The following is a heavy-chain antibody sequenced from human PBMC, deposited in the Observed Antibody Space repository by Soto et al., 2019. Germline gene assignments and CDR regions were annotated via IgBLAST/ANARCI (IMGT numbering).Heavy chain of an antibody. CDR1: GFTFSSYA. CDR2: VSIGGST. Sequence: GGSLRLSCAASGFTFSSYAMGWVRQGPGKGLEWVAVVSIGGSTHYADSVRGRFTISRDNSKNTLSLQMNSLTAEDTAVYFCAKRRGAGGHFDYWGQGALVTVSS. CDR3: AKRRGAGGHFDY. V-gene: IGHV3-23*01. D-gene: IGHD2-15*01. J-gene: IGHJ4*02.